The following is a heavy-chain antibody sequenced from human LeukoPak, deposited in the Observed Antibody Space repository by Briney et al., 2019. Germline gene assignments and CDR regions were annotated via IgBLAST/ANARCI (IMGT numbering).Heavy chain of an antibody. D-gene: IGHD3-22*01. Sequence: GGSLRLSCAASGFTFSSYWMNWARQAPGKGLEWVASINHNGNVNYYVDSVKGRFTISRDNAKNSLYLQMSNLRAEDTAVYYCAKDHLYYYDSSGYLRWGQGTLVTVSS. V-gene: IGHV3-7*03. CDR2: INHNGNVN. CDR3: AKDHLYYYDSSGYLR. CDR1: GFTFSSYW. J-gene: IGHJ4*02.